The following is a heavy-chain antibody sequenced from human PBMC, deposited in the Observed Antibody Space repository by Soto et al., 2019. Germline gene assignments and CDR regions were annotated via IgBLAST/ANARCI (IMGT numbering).Heavy chain of an antibody. D-gene: IGHD3-22*01. CDR2: IYYGGTT. Sequence: SETLSLTCTVSGGSISPYYWTWVRQPPGKGLEWIGYIYYGGTTSYNPSLMSRVTISLETSKSQISLRLSSVTAADTAIYYCTSRARIGKQLWLPFDSWAQGTLVTVSS. CDR3: TSRARIGKQLWLPFDS. V-gene: IGHV4-59*08. J-gene: IGHJ4*02. CDR1: GGSISPYY.